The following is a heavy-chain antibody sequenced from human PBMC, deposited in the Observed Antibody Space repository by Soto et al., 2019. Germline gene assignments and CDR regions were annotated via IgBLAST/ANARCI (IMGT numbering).Heavy chain of an antibody. J-gene: IGHJ3*02. CDR2: IKQDGREK. CDR1: GFTFSSYW. Sequence: GGSLRLSCAASGFTFSSYWMSWVRQAPGKGLEWVANIKQDGREKYYVDTVKGRCIISRDNATNSLYLQMNSLRAEDTAVYYWASTPSYDFWRGYFGMGNAFDIWGQGTMVTVSS. V-gene: IGHV3-7*01. CDR3: ASTPSYDFWRGYFGMGNAFDI. D-gene: IGHD3-3*01.